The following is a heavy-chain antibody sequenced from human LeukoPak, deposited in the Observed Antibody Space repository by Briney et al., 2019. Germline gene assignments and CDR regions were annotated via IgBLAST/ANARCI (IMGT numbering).Heavy chain of an antibody. CDR3: VREGGYCSGGSCYSGFFFDY. J-gene: IGHJ4*02. CDR2: IYTSGST. Sequence: PSETLSLTCTVSGGSISSYYWSWLRQPAGKGLEWIGRIYTSGSTNYNPSLKSRVTMSVDTSKNQFSLKLSSVTAADTAVYYCVREGGYCSGGSCYSGFFFDYWGQGTLVTVSS. D-gene: IGHD2-15*01. V-gene: IGHV4-4*07. CDR1: GGSISSYY.